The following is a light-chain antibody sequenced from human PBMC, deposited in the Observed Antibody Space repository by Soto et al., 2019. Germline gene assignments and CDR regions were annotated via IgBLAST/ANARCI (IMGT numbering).Light chain of an antibody. CDR3: QQYNNWPGT. Sequence: ILMTQSPATLPVSPGERATLSCRTSQSVKSHLAWYQHKPGQAPRLLIYGASSRATGIPTRFSGSGSGTELTITIDSMKYEDFEIYFCQQYNNWPGTFGGGTKVDIK. CDR1: QSVKSH. J-gene: IGKJ4*01. CDR2: GAS. V-gene: IGKV3-15*01.